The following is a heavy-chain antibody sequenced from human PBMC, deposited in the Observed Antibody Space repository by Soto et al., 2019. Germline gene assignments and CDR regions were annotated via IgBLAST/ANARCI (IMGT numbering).Heavy chain of an antibody. CDR2: IVPMSGTA. Sequence: QVQLVQSGAEVKKPGSSVKVSCKTSGDTFSNYAISWVRQAPGQGLEWMGGIVPMSGTADYAQKFRDRVTITADESTSTAFMELSSLRSEDSALYYCARDSRPQNILRFVKSFASWGQGTLVTVSS. V-gene: IGHV1-69*01. CDR3: ARDSRPQNILRFVKSFAS. D-gene: IGHD3-3*01. J-gene: IGHJ5*02. CDR1: GDTFSNYA.